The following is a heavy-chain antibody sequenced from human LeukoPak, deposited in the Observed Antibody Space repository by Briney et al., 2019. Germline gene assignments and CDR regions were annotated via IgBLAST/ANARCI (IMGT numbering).Heavy chain of an antibody. J-gene: IGHJ4*02. Sequence: PGGSLRLSCAASGFTFSSYSMNWVRQAPGKGLEWVSYISSSSSTIYYADSVKGRFTISRDNAKNSLYLQMNSLRAEDTAVYYCAREVEMATLDYWGQGTLVTVSS. CDR3: AREVEMATLDY. D-gene: IGHD5-24*01. CDR2: ISSSSSTI. CDR1: GFTFSSYS. V-gene: IGHV3-48*01.